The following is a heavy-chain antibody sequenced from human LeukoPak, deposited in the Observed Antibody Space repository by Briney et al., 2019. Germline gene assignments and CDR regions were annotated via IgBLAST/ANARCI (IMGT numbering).Heavy chain of an antibody. J-gene: IGHJ4*02. CDR1: GFTFSSYA. CDR3: AKSGTGMVGDYFDY. V-gene: IGHV3-23*01. D-gene: IGHD6-13*01. CDR2: ISGSGGRT. Sequence: GGSLRLSCAASGFTFSSYAMSWVRQAPGKGLEWVSGISGSGGRTYYADTVKGRFTMSRDNPKNTLYLQMNSLRAEDTAVYYCAKSGTGMVGDYFDYWGQGTLVTVSS.